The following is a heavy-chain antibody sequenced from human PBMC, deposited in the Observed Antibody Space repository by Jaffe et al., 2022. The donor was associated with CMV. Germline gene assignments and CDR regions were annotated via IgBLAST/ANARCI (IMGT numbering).Heavy chain of an antibody. CDR3: ARDMGGRYYFDY. J-gene: IGHJ4*02. D-gene: IGHD3-9*01. V-gene: IGHV1-46*01. Sequence: QVQLVQSGAEVKKPGASVKVSCRASGYTFTSYYIHWVRQAPGQGLEWMGIINCSGGTTTYPQKFQGRVTLTRDTSTSTVSMELSSLTSDDTAVYFCARDMGGRYYFDYWGQGTLVTVSS. CDR1: GYTFTSYY. CDR2: INCSGGTT.